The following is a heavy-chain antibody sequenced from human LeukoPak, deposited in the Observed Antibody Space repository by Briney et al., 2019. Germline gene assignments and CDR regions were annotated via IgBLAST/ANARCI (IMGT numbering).Heavy chain of an antibody. CDR3: ARDPPTYCSSTSCSDY. CDR1: GGTFSSYA. V-gene: IGHV1-69*13. D-gene: IGHD2-2*01. Sequence: ASVKVSCKASGGTFSSYAISWVRQAPGQGLERMGGIIPIFGTANYAQKFQGRVTITADESTSTAYMELSSLRSEDTAVYYCARDPPTYCSSTSCSDYWGQGTLVTVSS. CDR2: IIPIFGTA. J-gene: IGHJ4*02.